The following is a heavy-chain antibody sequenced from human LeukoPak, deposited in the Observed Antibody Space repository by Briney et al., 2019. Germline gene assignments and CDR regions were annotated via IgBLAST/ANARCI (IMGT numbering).Heavy chain of an antibody. V-gene: IGHV3-23*01. D-gene: IGHD6-19*01. Sequence: PGGSLRLSCAASGFTFSSYAMSWVRQAPGKGLEWVSAISGSGGSTYYADSGKGRFTISRDNSKNTLYLQMNSLRAEDTAVYYCASTIHPVAGTFVYWGQGTLVTVSS. CDR1: GFTFSSYA. CDR2: ISGSGGST. J-gene: IGHJ4*02. CDR3: ASTIHPVAGTFVY.